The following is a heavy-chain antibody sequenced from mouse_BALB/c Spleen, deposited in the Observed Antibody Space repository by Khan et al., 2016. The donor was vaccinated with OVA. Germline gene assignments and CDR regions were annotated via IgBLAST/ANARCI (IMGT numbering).Heavy chain of an antibody. Sequence: EVELVESGGDLVKPGGSLKLSCSASGFTFSTFAMSWVRQTPEKSLEWVATISSGGDYIYYPDSVKGRFTISRDNAKNTLYLQMSSLRSEDMAMYYCARHNYGPFAYWGQGTLVTVSA. CDR2: ISSGGDYI. D-gene: IGHD1-1*01. CDR1: GFTFSTFA. J-gene: IGHJ3*01. V-gene: IGHV5-9-3*01. CDR3: ARHNYGPFAY.